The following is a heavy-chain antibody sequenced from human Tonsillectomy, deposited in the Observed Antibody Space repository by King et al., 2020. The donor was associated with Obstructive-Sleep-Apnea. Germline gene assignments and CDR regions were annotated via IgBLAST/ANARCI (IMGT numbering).Heavy chain of an antibody. V-gene: IGHV4-38-2*02. CDR1: GYSISSGYY. CDR2: FSQGGST. CDR3: AREGYCSGGTCYSAY. J-gene: IGHJ4*02. D-gene: IGHD2-15*01. Sequence: QLQESGPGLVKPSETLSLTCTVSGYSISSGYYWGWIRQPPGKVLEWIGSFSQGGSTYYNPSLKSRVTISGDTAKNQFSLKLSSVTAADTAVYYCAREGYCSGGTCYSAYWGQGTLVTVSS.